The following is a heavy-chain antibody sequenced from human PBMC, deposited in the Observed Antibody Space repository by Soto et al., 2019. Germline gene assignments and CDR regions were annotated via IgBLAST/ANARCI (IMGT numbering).Heavy chain of an antibody. D-gene: IGHD1-1*01. Sequence: QVQLVQSGAEVKEPGSSVKVSCKVSGGTFSSQTINWVRQVPGQGLEWMGSVIPIIGEGKYAQSFLGRVTITADRPTSTAYMERSSLRSEDTAVYYCASPAVNDLDADSSAFDIWGQGTMVTVSS. CDR2: VIPIIGEG. J-gene: IGHJ3*02. V-gene: IGHV1-69*02. CDR1: GGTFSSQT. CDR3: ASPAVNDLDADSSAFDI.